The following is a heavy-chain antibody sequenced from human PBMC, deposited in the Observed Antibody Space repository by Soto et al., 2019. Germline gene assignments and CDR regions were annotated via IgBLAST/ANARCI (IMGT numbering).Heavy chain of an antibody. CDR1: GGSRSSSAYS. CDR3: ARELLFYDSDGFSWDDAFDI. J-gene: IGHJ3*02. Sequence: PSETLSLTCAASGGSRSSSAYSWSWIRQPPGKGLEWIGFIYQSGRTYYNPSLKSRVTMSLDRPKNQFSLKLSSVTAADTAVYYCARELLFYDSDGFSWDDAFDIWGQGTMVTVSS. D-gene: IGHD3-22*01. V-gene: IGHV4-30-2*01. CDR2: IYQSGRT.